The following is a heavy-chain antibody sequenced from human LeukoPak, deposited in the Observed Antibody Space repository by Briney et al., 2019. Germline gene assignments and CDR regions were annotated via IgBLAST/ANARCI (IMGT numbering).Heavy chain of an antibody. Sequence: GESLQISCKGSGYSFTSYWIGWVRQVPGKGLEWMGIIYPGDSDTRYSPSFQGQVTISADKSISTAYLQWSSLKASDTAMYYCARQIVVPAARYGMDVWGQGTPVTVSS. D-gene: IGHD2-2*01. V-gene: IGHV5-51*01. J-gene: IGHJ6*02. CDR3: ARQIVVPAARYGMDV. CDR1: GYSFTSYW. CDR2: IYPGDSDT.